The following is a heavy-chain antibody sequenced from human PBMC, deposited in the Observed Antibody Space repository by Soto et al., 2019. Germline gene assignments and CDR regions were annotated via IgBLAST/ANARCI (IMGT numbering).Heavy chain of an antibody. V-gene: IGHV5-10-1*01. CDR3: ARLYCTSSTCDSWFDP. CDR1: GYTFTTFW. J-gene: IGHJ5*02. CDR2: IDPRDSYT. Sequence: GESLKISCTGFGYTFTTFWISWVRQMPGRGLEWMGRIDPRDSYTTYSPSFQGHVTISVDKSIRTAYLQWGSLKASDTAMYYCARLYCTSSTCDSWFDPWGQGTLVTVSS. D-gene: IGHD2-2*01.